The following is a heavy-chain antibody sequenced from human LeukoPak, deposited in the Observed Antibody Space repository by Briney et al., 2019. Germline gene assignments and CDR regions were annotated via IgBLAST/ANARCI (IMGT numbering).Heavy chain of an antibody. V-gene: IGHV4-4*09. J-gene: IGHJ5*02. D-gene: IGHD6-19*01. Sequence: SDTLSLTCTVSGDSISTYYWSLIRQPPGKGLEWIGCICNSGGTNYNPSLKSRVTISVDTSKNQFSLNLSSVTAADTAVYYCAKTGRPNNSGWYRWFDPWGQGTLVTVSS. CDR3: AKTGRPNNSGWYRWFDP. CDR2: ICNSGGT. CDR1: GDSISTYY.